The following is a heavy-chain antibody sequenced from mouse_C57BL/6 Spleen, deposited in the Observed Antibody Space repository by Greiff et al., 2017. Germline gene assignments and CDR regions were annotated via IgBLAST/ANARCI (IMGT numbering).Heavy chain of an antibody. J-gene: IGHJ4*01. V-gene: IGHV1-52*01. CDR2: IDPSDSET. Sequence: VQLQQSGAELVRPGSSVKLSCKASGYTFTSYWMHWVKQRPIQGLEWIGNIDPSDSETHYNQKFKDKATLTVDKSSSTAYMQLSSLTSEDSAVYYCARVGSPYAMDYWGQGTSVTVSS. CDR3: ARVGSPYAMDY. CDR1: GYTFTSYW.